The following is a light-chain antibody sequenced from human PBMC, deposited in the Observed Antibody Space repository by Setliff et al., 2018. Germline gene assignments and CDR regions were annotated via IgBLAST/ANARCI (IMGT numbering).Light chain of an antibody. J-gene: IGLJ1*01. Sequence: QSALTQPASVSGSPGQSITFSCTGTSSDVGNYNLVSWYQQHPGKAPKLMIYEVSKRPSGVSNRFSGSKSGNTASLTISGLQAEDEADYYCCSYAGSSTEVFGTGTKVTVL. CDR1: SSDVGNYNL. CDR3: CSYAGSSTEV. V-gene: IGLV2-23*02. CDR2: EVS.